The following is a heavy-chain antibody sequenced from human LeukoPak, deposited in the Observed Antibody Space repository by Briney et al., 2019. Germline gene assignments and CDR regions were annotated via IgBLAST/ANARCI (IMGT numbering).Heavy chain of an antibody. CDR3: ARTYNPDY. CDR2: IRYDGNNK. V-gene: IGHV3-30*02. Sequence: GGSLRLSCTASGFTFSSTGMHWVRQAPGKGLEWVSYIRYDGNNKYYGDSVKGRLTVSRDNSKNTLYLQMNSLRVEDTAVYYCARTYNPDYWGQGTLVTVTS. D-gene: IGHD1-14*01. CDR1: GFTFSSTG. J-gene: IGHJ4*02.